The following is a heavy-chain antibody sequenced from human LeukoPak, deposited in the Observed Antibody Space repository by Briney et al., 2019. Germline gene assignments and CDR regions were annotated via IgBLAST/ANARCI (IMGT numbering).Heavy chain of an antibody. Sequence: GGSLRLSCAASGFTFSSYAMSWVRQAPGKGLEWVSAISDSGGSTYYADSVKGRFTISRDNSKNTLYLQMNSLRAEDTAVYYCAKSGGMTTVTHPRYFQHWGQGTLVTVSS. CDR2: ISDSGGST. J-gene: IGHJ1*01. CDR3: AKSGGMTTVTHPRYFQH. D-gene: IGHD4-17*01. CDR1: GFTFSSYA. V-gene: IGHV3-23*01.